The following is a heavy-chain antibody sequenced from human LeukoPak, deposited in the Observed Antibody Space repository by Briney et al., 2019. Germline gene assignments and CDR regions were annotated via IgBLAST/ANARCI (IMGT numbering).Heavy chain of an antibody. CDR1: GGTFSSYA. J-gene: IGHJ6*02. V-gene: IGHV1-69*04. D-gene: IGHD2-15*01. CDR3: ARDPVVVVAATHIGYYYGMDV. CDR2: IIPILGIA. Sequence: SVKVSCKASGGTFSSYAISWVRQAPGQGLEWMGRIIPILGIANYAQKLQGRVTITADKSTSTAYMELSSLRSEDTAVYYCARDPVVVVAATHIGYYYGMDVWGQGTTVTVSS.